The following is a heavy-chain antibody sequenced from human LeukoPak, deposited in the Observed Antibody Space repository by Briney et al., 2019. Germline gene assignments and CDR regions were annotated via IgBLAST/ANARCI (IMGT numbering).Heavy chain of an antibody. J-gene: IGHJ3*02. Sequence: SETLSLTCAVSGGSISSGGYSWSWIRQPPGKGLEWIGYIYHSGSTYYNPSLKSRVAISVDRSKNMFSLKLSSVTAADTAVYYCASAKVDIVVVPDAIDAFDIWGQGTMVTVSS. CDR1: GGSISSGGYS. D-gene: IGHD2-2*01. CDR2: IYHSGST. V-gene: IGHV4-30-2*01. CDR3: ASAKVDIVVVPDAIDAFDI.